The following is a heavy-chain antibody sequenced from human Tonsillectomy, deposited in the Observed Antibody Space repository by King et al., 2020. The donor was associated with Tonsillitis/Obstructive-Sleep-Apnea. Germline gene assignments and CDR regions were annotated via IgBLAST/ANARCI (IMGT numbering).Heavy chain of an antibody. J-gene: IGHJ2*01. CDR2: IYPDDSGT. V-gene: IGHV5-51*01. CDR1: GFRFINYW. CDR3: ARRFCSGGDCYATSGNFDL. Sequence: QLVQSGAEVKKPGESLKISCQGSGFRFINYWIGWVRQMPGRGLEWMGNIYPDDSGTRYSPPFEGQVTISADKSTSTAYLQWSSLKASDTAMYYCARRFCSGGDCYATSGNFDLWGRGTLVTVSS. D-gene: IGHD2-15*01.